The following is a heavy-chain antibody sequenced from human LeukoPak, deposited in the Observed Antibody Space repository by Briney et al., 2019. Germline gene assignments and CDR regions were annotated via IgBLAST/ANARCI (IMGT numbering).Heavy chain of an antibody. V-gene: IGHV3-23*01. J-gene: IGHJ5*01. CDR1: GFTFSSYA. Sequence: PGGSLRLSCAASGFTFSSYAMSWVRQAPGKGLEWVSASSGPNTVYADSVRGRFTISRDDSKNTLYLQMNSLRAEDTAVYYCAKRRSRNTGPFESWGQGTLVTVSP. CDR3: AKRRSRNTGPFES. CDR2: SSGPNT. D-gene: IGHD5-18*01.